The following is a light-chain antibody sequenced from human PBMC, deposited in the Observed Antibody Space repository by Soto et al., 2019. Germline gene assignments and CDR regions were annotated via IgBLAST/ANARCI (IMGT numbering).Light chain of an antibody. Sequence: IVLTQSPATLSVSPGERATLSCSASQSVSSNLAWYQQKPGQAPRLLIYGASTRATGIPARFSGSGSGTEFTLTISSLQSEDFAVYYCQQYNNWPPWKFGQGTKVDIK. CDR3: QQYNNWPPWK. J-gene: IGKJ1*01. V-gene: IGKV3-15*01. CDR1: QSVSSN. CDR2: GAS.